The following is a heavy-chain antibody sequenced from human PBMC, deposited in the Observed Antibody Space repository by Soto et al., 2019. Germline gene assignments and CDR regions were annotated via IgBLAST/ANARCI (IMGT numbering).Heavy chain of an antibody. J-gene: IGHJ6*02. D-gene: IGHD2-15*01. CDR2: IIPIFGTA. CDR1: GGTFSSYA. CDR3: ARDGVVVAATHYYYGMDV. Sequence: SVKVSCKASGGTFSSYAISWVRQAPGQGHEWMGGIIPIFGTANYAQKFQGRVTITADESTSTAYMELSSLRSEDTAVYYCARDGVVVAATHYYYGMDVWGQGTTVTVSS. V-gene: IGHV1-69*13.